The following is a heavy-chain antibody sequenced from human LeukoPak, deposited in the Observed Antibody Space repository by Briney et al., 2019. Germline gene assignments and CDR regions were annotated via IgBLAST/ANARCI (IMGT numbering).Heavy chain of an antibody. J-gene: IGHJ6*03. CDR1: GGTFSSYA. CDR2: IIPIFGTA. CDR3: ARGEYCSSTSCYPGPYYYYMDV. V-gene: IGHV1-69*13. Sequence: SVKVSCKASGGTFSSYAISWVRQAPGQGLEWMGGIIPIFGTANYAQKFQGRVTITADESTSTAYMELSSLRSEDTAVYYCARGEYCSSTSCYPGPYYYYMDVWGKGTTVTVSS. D-gene: IGHD2-2*01.